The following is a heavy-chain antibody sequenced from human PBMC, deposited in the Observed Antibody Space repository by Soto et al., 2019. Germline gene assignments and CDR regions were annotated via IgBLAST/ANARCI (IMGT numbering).Heavy chain of an antibody. J-gene: IGHJ1*01. CDR3: ARHPHEFWESYFFEP. Sequence: ASVKVSCETSGYAFDIYGINWVRQSPGQGPGWRGWVSAYNGKTRYAQKFQGRVTMSTDTSTSTAYMELRPLRSDDTAVYYCARHPHEFWESYFFEPWGQGTLVTVSS. CDR2: VSAYNGKT. D-gene: IGHD3-3*01. V-gene: IGHV1-18*01. CDR1: GYAFDIYG.